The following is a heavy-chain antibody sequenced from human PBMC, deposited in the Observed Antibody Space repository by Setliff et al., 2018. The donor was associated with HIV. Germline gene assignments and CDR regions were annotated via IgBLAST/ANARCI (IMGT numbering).Heavy chain of an antibody. CDR2: IYYSGST. Sequence: PSETLSLTCTVSGASISSSSYYWGWIRQPPGKGLEWIGSIYYSGSTNYNPSLKSRVTISVDTSKNQFSLKLSSVTAADTAVYYCARDRHSYYYDSSGYYNWYFDLWGRGTLVTVSS. J-gene: IGHJ2*01. CDR1: GASISSSSYY. CDR3: ARDRHSYYYDSSGYYNWYFDL. D-gene: IGHD3-22*01. V-gene: IGHV4-39*07.